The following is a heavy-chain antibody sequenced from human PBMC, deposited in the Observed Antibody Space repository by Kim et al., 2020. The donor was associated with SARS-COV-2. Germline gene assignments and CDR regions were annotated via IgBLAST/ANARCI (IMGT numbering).Heavy chain of an antibody. CDR2: IHTYTGNT. V-gene: IGHV1-18*01. CDR3: ARDQAPYDY. Sequence: ASVKVSCRASGYTFTSYGITWVRQAPGQGLEWMGWIHTYTGNTNYAQKFQGRVTMTTDTSTTTAYMELRSLRSDDTAVYYCARDQAPYDYGGQGTLVTVSS. CDR1: GYTFTSYG. J-gene: IGHJ4*02.